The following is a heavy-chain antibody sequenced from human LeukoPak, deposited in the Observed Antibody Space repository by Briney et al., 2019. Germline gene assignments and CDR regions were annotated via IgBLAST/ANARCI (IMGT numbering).Heavy chain of an antibody. V-gene: IGHV1-2*02. CDR2: INPNSGGT. CDR1: GYTSTGYY. J-gene: IGHJ4*02. D-gene: IGHD3-3*01. Sequence: APVKVSCKASGYTSTGYYMHWVRQAPGQGLEWMGWINPNSGGTNYAQKFQGRVTMTRDTSISTAYMELSRLRSDDTAVYYCARSTRPYYDFWSGYPFDYWGQGTLVTVSS. CDR3: ARSTRPYYDFWSGYPFDY.